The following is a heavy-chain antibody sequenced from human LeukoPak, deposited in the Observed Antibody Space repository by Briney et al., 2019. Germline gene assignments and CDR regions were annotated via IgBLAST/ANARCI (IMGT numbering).Heavy chain of an antibody. CDR1: GFSVSDNY. CDR2: IQSGGNT. V-gene: IGHV3-53*01. CDR3: ARGDYYDSSAYYYGSFDY. Sequence: GGSLRLSCAASGFSVSDNYMSWVRQAPGKGLEWVSIIQSGGNTYNADSVKGRFTISRDNSKNTLYLQMNSLRAEDTAVHYCARGDYYDSSAYYYGSFDYWGQGTLVTVSS. D-gene: IGHD3-22*01. J-gene: IGHJ4*02.